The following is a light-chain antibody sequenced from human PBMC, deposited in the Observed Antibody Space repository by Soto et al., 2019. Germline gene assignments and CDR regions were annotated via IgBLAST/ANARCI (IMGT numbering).Light chain of an antibody. CDR1: QNIHSF. J-gene: IGKJ3*01. Sequence: DIQMTQSPSSLAASVGKRVTITCRASQNIHSFLNWYQQKPGKAPQVLIYGGSALQSGVPSRFSGSGSGTDFTLTISSLQPEDFASYFCQQSYNIPFTFGPGTKVDIK. V-gene: IGKV1-39*01. CDR2: GGS. CDR3: QQSYNIPFT.